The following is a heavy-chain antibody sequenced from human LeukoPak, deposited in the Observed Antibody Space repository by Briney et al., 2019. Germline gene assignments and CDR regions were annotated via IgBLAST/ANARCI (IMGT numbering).Heavy chain of an antibody. J-gene: IGHJ4*02. CDR2: ISSSGTTI. Sequence: GGSLRLSYAASGFTFSSYEMNWVRQAPGKGLEWVSYISSSGTTIYYADAVKGRFTISRDNAKNSLYLQMNSLRAEDTAVYYCARGLTTVTTFDYWGQGTLVTVSS. CDR1: GFTFSSYE. CDR3: ARGLTTVTTFDY. V-gene: IGHV3-48*03. D-gene: IGHD4-17*01.